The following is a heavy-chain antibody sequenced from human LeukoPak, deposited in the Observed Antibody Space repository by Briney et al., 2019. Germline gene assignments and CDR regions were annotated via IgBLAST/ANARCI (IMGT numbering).Heavy chain of an antibody. CDR3: ARVALAYYYDSSGYFDY. D-gene: IGHD3-22*01. CDR2: IKPSGGST. CDR1: GYTFTSYY. V-gene: IGHV1-46*01. J-gene: IGHJ4*02. Sequence: ASVKVSCKASGYTFTSYYMHWVRQAPGQGLEWMGIIKPSGGSTSYAQKFQGRVTMTRDTSTSTVYMELSSLRSEDTAVYYCARVALAYYYDSSGYFDYWGQGTLVTVSS.